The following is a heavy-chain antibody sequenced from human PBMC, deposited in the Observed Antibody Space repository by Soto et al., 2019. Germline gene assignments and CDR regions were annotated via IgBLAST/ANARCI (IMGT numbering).Heavy chain of an antibody. J-gene: IGHJ6*02. CDR2: IIPIFGTA. CDR3: ARDGSGYRSRASPMDV. CDR1: GATFSSYA. D-gene: IGHD3-22*01. V-gene: IGHV1-69*01. Sequence: QVQLVQSGDEVKKPGSSVKVSCKASGATFSSYAISWVRQAPGQGLEWMGGIIPIFGTANYAQKFQGRVTITADESTSTAYMELSSLRSEDTAVYYCARDGSGYRSRASPMDVWGQGTTVTVSS.